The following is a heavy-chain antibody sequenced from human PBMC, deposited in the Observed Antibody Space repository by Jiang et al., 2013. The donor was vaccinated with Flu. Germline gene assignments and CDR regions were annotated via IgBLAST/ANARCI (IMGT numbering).Heavy chain of an antibody. CDR3: ARSLGAVAMLDY. V-gene: IGHV4-31*11. D-gene: IGHD6-19*01. CDR2: IYYIEST. CDR1: GGSISSGGYY. Sequence: GPGLVKPSQTLSLTCAVSGGSISSGGYYWSWIRQHPGKGLEWIGHIYYIESTYYNPSLKSRVTMSVDTSKNQFSLKLSSVTAADTAVYYCARSLGAVAMLDYWGQGTLVTVSS. J-gene: IGHJ4*02.